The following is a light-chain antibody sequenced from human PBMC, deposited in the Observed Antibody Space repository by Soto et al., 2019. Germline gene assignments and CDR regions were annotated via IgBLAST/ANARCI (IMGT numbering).Light chain of an antibody. V-gene: IGKV3D-20*02. CDR1: QSVSSIY. J-gene: IGKJ4*01. CDR2: GAS. Sequence: EIVLTQSPGTLSLSPGERATLSCRASQSVSSIYLAWYQQKPGQAPRLLIYGASSRATGIPDRFSGSGSGTDFTLTISRLEPEDFAVYFCQQCRNWPLTFGGGTKVEIK. CDR3: QQCRNWPLT.